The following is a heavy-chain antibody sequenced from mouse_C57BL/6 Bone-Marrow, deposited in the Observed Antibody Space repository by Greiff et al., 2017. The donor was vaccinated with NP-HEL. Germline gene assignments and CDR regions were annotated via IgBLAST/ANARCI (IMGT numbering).Heavy chain of an antibody. Sequence: VQLQESGAELARPGASVKLSCKASGYTFTSYGISWVKQRTGQGLEWIGEIYPRSGNTYYNEKFKGKATLTADKSSSTAYMELRSLTSEGSAVYFCARSEDGYLFAYWGQGTLVTFSA. D-gene: IGHD2-3*01. J-gene: IGHJ3*01. CDR2: IYPRSGNT. V-gene: IGHV1-81*01. CDR3: ARSEDGYLFAY. CDR1: GYTFTSYG.